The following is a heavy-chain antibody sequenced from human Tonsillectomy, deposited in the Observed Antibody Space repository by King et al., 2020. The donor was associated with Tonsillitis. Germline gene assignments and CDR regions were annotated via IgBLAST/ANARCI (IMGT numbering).Heavy chain of an antibody. V-gene: IGHV4-4*07. J-gene: IGHJ4*02. CDR3: ARDRGDYYDSATYDPLYLDS. Sequence: QLQESGPGLVKSSETLSLTCSVSGVSMRTTYWSWIRRPAGKGLEWIGRVYASGNTYSNPSLTSRISLSIDTSKNQFSLRLSAVTAADTAVCYCARDRGDYYDSATYDPLYLDSWGQGMLVTVSS. CDR1: GVSMRTTY. D-gene: IGHD3-22*01. CDR2: VYASGNT.